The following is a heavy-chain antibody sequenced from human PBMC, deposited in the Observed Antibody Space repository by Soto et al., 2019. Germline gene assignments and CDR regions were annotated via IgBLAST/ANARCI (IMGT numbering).Heavy chain of an antibody. D-gene: IGHD6-19*01. J-gene: IGHJ4*02. Sequence: EVQLVESGGGLVQPGGSLRLSCAASGFTVSSNYMSWVRQAPGKGLEWVSVIYSGGSTYYADSVKGRFTISRDNSKNTLYLQMNSLRAEDTAVYYCARDRPSSSGWYHDYWGQGTLVTVSS. V-gene: IGHV3-66*01. CDR3: ARDRPSSSGWYHDY. CDR2: IYSGGST. CDR1: GFTVSSNY.